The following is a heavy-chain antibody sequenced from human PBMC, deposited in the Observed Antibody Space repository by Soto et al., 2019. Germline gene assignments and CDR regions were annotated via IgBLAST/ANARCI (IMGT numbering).Heavy chain of an antibody. V-gene: IGHV4-31*03. CDR1: GGSISSGGYY. CDR3: ARVQGYSYGWRSNWFDP. J-gene: IGHJ5*02. Sequence: SETLSLTCTVSGGSISSGGYYWSWIRQHPGKGLEWVGYIYYSGSTYYNPSLKSRVTISVDTSKNQFSLKLSSVTAADTAVYYCARVQGYSYGWRSNWFDPWGQGTLVTVSS. D-gene: IGHD5-18*01. CDR2: IYYSGST.